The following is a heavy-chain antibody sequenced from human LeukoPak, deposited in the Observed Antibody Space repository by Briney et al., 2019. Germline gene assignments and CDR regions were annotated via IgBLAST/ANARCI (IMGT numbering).Heavy chain of an antibody. V-gene: IGHV4-39*07. J-gene: IGHJ3*02. CDR3: ARVGILTGYGAFDI. CDR2: IYYSGST. D-gene: IGHD3-9*01. CDR1: GGSISSSSYY. Sequence: SETLSLTCTVSGGSISSSSYYWGWIRQPPGKGLEWIGSIYYSGSTYYNPSLKSRVTISVDTSKNQFSLKLSSVTAADTAVYYCARVGILTGYGAFDIWGQGTMVTVS.